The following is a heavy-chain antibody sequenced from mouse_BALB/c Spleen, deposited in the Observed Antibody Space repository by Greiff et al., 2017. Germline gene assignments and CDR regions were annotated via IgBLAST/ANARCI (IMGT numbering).Heavy chain of an antibody. Sequence: DVQLVESGGGLVKPGGSLKLSCAASGFTFSSYAMSWVRQTPEKRLEWVASISSGGSTYYPDSVKGRFTISRDNARNILYLQMSSLRSEDTAMYYCARGEVRYDNYYAMDYWGQGTSVTVSS. CDR1: GFTFSSYA. D-gene: IGHD2-14*01. CDR3: ARGEVRYDNYYAMDY. J-gene: IGHJ4*01. V-gene: IGHV5-6-5*01. CDR2: ISSGGST.